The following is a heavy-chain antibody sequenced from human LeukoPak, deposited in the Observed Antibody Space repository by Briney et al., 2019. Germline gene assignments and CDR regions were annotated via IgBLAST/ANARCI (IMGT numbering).Heavy chain of an antibody. V-gene: IGHV3-21*01. CDR1: GFTFSSYS. CDR2: ISSSSSYI. Sequence: GGSLRPSCAASGFTFSSYSMNWVRQAPGKGLEWVSSISSSSSYIYYADSVKGRFTISRDNAKNSLYLQMNSLRAEDTAVYCCARDDGFYGMDVWGQGTTVTVSS. CDR3: ARDDGFYGMDV. J-gene: IGHJ6*02. D-gene: IGHD3-10*01.